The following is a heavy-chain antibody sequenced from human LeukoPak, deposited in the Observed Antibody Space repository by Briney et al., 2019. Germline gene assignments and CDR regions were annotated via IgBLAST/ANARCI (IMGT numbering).Heavy chain of an antibody. Sequence: GGSLTLSCAASGFTFSSYSMNWVRQAPGKGLEWVSSISSSSSYIYYADSVKGRFTISRDNAKNSLYLQMNSRRAEDTAVYYCARSSGGYWCFYGMDVWGQGTTVTVSS. V-gene: IGHV3-21*01. D-gene: IGHD1-26*01. J-gene: IGHJ6*02. CDR1: GFTFSSYS. CDR3: ARSSGGYWCFYGMDV. CDR2: ISSSSSYI.